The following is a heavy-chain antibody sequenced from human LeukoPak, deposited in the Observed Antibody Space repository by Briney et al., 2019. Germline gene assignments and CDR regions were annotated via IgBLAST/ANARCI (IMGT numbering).Heavy chain of an antibody. Sequence: GGSLRLSCAASGFTFSSYGMHWVRQAPGKGLEWVAVISYDGSNKYYADSVKGRSTISRDNSKNTLYLQMNSLRAEDTAVYYCAKDPRRYFDWLFGAFDIWGQGTMVTVSS. D-gene: IGHD3-9*01. J-gene: IGHJ3*02. CDR1: GFTFSSYG. CDR3: AKDPRRYFDWLFGAFDI. CDR2: ISYDGSNK. V-gene: IGHV3-30*18.